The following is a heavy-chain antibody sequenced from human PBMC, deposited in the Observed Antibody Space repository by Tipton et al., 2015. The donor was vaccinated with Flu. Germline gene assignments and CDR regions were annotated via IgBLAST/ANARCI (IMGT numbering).Heavy chain of an antibody. CDR3: ARIGRSGFYLHWYFDL. J-gene: IGHJ2*01. CDR1: GASVNSGSYY. CDR2: SDYTGST. D-gene: IGHD3-22*01. V-gene: IGHV4-61*01. Sequence: GLVKPSETLSLTCTVAGASVNSGSYYWTWIRQPPGKGLELIGYSDYTGSTNYSPSLESRVAISVDTSKSQFSLRLSSVTTADTAVYYCARIGRSGFYLHWYFDLWGRGTLVSVSS.